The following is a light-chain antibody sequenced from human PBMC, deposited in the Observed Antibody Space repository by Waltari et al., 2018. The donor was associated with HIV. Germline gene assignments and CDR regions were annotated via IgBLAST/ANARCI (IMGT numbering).Light chain of an antibody. Sequence: QSVLTQSPSASGTPGQRVTISCSGGSSNIGSYPVSWYQQFPGTAPKRLIYGNNQRPPVVPDRFAGSKSGTSASLAISGLQAEDEADYYCATWEDSLNSPVVGGGTKLTVL. CDR2: GNN. CDR3: ATWEDSLNSPV. CDR1: SSNIGSYP. V-gene: IGLV1-44*01. J-gene: IGLJ3*02.